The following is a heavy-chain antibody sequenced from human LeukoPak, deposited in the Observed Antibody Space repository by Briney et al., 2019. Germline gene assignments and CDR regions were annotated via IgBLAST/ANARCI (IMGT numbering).Heavy chain of an antibody. CDR2: ISRSSSYM. CDR3: ARGTLGLNPDIFEE. Sequence: PGGSLRLSCAASGFTFNTYTMDWVRQAPGKGLEWVSSISRSSSYMYYSDSVKGRFTMSRDNAKNSLYLQMNSLRAEDTAVYYCARGTLGLNPDIFEEWGQGTLVTVSS. J-gene: IGHJ4*02. V-gene: IGHV3-21*01. D-gene: IGHD7-27*01. CDR1: GFTFNTYT.